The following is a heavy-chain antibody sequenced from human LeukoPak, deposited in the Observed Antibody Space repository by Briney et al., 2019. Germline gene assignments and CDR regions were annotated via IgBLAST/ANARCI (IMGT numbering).Heavy chain of an antibody. Sequence: GRSLGLSCAASGFTFSSYAMHWVRQAPGKGLEWVAVISYDGSNKYYADSVKGRFTISRDNSKNTLYLQMNSLRAEDTAVYYCARLYDSSWYFDYWAREPWSPSPQ. D-gene: IGHD6-13*01. V-gene: IGHV3-30-3*01. CDR2: ISYDGSNK. J-gene: IGHJ4*02. CDR1: GFTFSSYA. CDR3: ARLYDSSWYFDY.